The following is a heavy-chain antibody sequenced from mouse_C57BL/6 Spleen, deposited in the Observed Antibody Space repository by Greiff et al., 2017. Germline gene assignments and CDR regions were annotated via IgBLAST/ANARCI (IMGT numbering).Heavy chain of an antibody. CDR2: ISDGGSYT. CDR3: ARDQGSSYWYFDV. Sequence: VQLKESGGGLVKPGGSLKLSCAASGFTFSSYAMSWVRQTPEKRLEWVATISDGGSYTYYPDNVKGRFTISRDNAKNNLYLQMSHLKSEDTAMYYCARDQGSSYWYFDVWGTGTTVTVSS. CDR1: GFTFSSYA. J-gene: IGHJ1*03. D-gene: IGHD1-1*01. V-gene: IGHV5-4*01.